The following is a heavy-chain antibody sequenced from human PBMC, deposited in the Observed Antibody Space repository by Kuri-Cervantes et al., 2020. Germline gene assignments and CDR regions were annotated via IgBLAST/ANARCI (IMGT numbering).Heavy chain of an antibody. J-gene: IGHJ3*02. CDR3: ARDTRPYYYDSNAFDI. Sequence: ASVKVSCKASGYTFTSYYMHWVRQAPGQGLEWMGIINPSGGSTSYAQKFQGRVTMTRDTSTSTVYMELSSLRSEDTAVYYCARDTRPYYYDSNAFDIWGQGTMVTVSS. V-gene: IGHV1-46*01. CDR2: INPSGGST. CDR1: GYTFTSYY. D-gene: IGHD3-22*01.